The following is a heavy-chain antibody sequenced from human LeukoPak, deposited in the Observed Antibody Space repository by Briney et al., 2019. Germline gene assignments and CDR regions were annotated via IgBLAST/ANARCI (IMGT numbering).Heavy chain of an antibody. CDR1: GGSISSGGYS. V-gene: IGHV4-30-2*01. D-gene: IGHD5-12*01. Sequence: SQTLSLTCAVSGGSISSGGYSWSWIRQPPGKGLEWIGYIYHSGSTYYNPSLKSRVTISVDRSENQFSLKLSSVTAADTAVYYCARAVYGIVATIDAFDIWGQGTMVTVSS. J-gene: IGHJ3*02. CDR2: IYHSGST. CDR3: ARAVYGIVATIDAFDI.